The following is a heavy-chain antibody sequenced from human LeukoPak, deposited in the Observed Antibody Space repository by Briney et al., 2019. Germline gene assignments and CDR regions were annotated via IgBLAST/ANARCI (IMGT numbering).Heavy chain of an antibody. CDR2: IYTGGTT. Sequence: GGSVRLSCAACGFTVCSNSMRWVRQAPGKGLVGVSVIYTGGTTYYADCVDCRFTITRDNSKYTLNFQMSSLRAEDTAVYYCARDVAAPGGVYFDYWGQGTLVTVSS. J-gene: IGHJ4*02. D-gene: IGHD3-16*01. CDR3: ARDVAAPGGVYFDY. CDR1: GFTVCSNS. V-gene: IGHV3-66*01.